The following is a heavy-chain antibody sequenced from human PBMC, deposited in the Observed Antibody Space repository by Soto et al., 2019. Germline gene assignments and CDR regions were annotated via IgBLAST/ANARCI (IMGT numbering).Heavy chain of an antibody. J-gene: IGHJ4*02. CDR1: GYTFTSYG. V-gene: IGHV1-18*01. CDR2: SSAYNGNK. CDR3: ARSAKGFLEGLAIDY. D-gene: IGHD3-3*01. Sequence: ASVKVSCKASGYTFTSYGISWVRQAPGQGLEWMGWSSAYNGNKNYAQKLQGRVTMTTDTSTSTAYMELRSLRSDDTDVYYCARSAKGFLEGLAIDYWGQGTLVTVSS.